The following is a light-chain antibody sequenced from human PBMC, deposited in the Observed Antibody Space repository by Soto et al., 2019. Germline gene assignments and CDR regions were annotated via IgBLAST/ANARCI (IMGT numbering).Light chain of an antibody. J-gene: IGKJ2*01. CDR3: QQQGT. V-gene: IGKV3-20*01. CDR2: GAS. CDR1: RSLSSSY. Sequence: EIVLTQSPGTLSLSPGERATLSCRASRSLSSSYVVWYQQKPGQAPRLLIYGASRRATGIPDRFSGSGSATEYTLTISRLEPEDFAVYYCQQQGTFGQGTKLEIK.